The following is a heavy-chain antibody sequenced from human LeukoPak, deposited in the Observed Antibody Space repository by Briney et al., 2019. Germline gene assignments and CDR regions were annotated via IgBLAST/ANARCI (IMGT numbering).Heavy chain of an antibody. CDR3: AKGIAAAGRGDAFDI. V-gene: IGHV3-30*02. D-gene: IGHD6-13*01. Sequence: GGSLRLSCAASGFTFSSYGMHWVRQAPGKGLEWVAVIWYGGSNKYYADSVKGRFTISRDNSKNTLYLQMNSLRAEDTAVYYCAKGIAAAGRGDAFDIWGQGTMVTVSS. CDR2: IWYGGSNK. CDR1: GFTFSSYG. J-gene: IGHJ3*02.